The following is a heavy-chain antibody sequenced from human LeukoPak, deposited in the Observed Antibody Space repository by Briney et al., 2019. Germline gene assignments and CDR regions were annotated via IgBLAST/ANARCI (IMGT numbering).Heavy chain of an antibody. CDR2: IYYSGST. J-gene: IGHJ5*02. CDR3: ARTYSSGWFDP. D-gene: IGHD6-19*01. V-gene: IGHV4-61*08. Sequence: TSETLSLTCTVSGGSISSGGYYWSWIRQHPGKGLEWIGYIYYSGSTDYNPSLRSRVTISVDTSKNQFSLRLSSVTAADTAMYYCARTYSSGWFDPWGQGTLVTVSS. CDR1: GGSISSGGYY.